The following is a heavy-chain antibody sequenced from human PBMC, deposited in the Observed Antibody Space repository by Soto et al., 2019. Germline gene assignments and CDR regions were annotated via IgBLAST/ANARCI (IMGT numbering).Heavy chain of an antibody. CDR1: GASISSGDYY. V-gene: IGHV4-30-4*01. J-gene: IGHJ4*02. CDR2: IYYSGTT. Sequence: SETLSLTCTVSGASISSGDYYWNWIRQPPGKGLEWIGHIYYSGTTYYTPSLQSRLTVSVDTSKNQFSLKLNSVTAADTAVYYCARFSVATTKYYFDYWGQGTLVTVSS. CDR3: ARFSVATTKYYFDY. D-gene: IGHD1-26*01.